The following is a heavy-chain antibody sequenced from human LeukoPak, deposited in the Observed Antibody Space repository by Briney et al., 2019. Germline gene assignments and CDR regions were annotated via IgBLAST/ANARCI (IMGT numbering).Heavy chain of an antibody. CDR2: INHSGST. J-gene: IGHJ4*02. Sequence: NPSETLSLTCAVYGGSFSGYYWSWIRQPPGKGLEWIGEINHSGSTNYNPSLKSRVTISVDTSKNQFSLKLSSVTAADTAVYYCASAPNYYDSSGYYEDYWGQGTLVTVSS. V-gene: IGHV4-34*01. CDR3: ASAPNYYDSSGYYEDY. D-gene: IGHD3-22*01. CDR1: GGSFSGYY.